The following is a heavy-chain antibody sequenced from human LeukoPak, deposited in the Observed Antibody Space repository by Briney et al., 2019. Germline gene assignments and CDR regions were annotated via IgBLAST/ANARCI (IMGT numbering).Heavy chain of an antibody. Sequence: GGSLRLSCAASGFTFSSYAMSWVRQAPGKGLEWVSAISGSGGSTYYADSVKGRFTISRDNSKNTLSLQMNSLRAEDTAVYYCAKIGSGWYLYYFDYWGQGTLVTVSS. D-gene: IGHD6-19*01. CDR2: ISGSGGST. CDR3: AKIGSGWYLYYFDY. J-gene: IGHJ4*02. CDR1: GFTFSSYA. V-gene: IGHV3-23*01.